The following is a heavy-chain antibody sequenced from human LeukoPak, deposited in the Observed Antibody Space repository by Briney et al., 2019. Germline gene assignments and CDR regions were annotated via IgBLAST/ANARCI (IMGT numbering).Heavy chain of an antibody. D-gene: IGHD3-10*01. J-gene: IGHJ6*04. CDR3: AREAVITMVRGVIGVDV. V-gene: IGHV4-31*03. Sequence: PSETLSLTCTVSGGSISSGGYYWSWIRQHPGEGLEWIGYIYYSGSTYYNPSRKSRVTISVDTSKNQFSLKLSSVTAADTAVYYCAREAVITMVRGVIGVDVWGKGTTVTVSS. CDR2: IYYSGST. CDR1: GGSISSGGYY.